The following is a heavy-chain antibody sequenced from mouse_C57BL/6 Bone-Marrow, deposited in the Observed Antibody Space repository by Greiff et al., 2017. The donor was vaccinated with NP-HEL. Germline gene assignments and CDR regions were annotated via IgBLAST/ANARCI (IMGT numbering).Heavy chain of an antibody. D-gene: IGHD1-1*01. Sequence: EVQLQQSGPELVKPGASVKISCKASGYTFTDYYMNWVKQSHGKSLEWIGDINPNNGGTSYNQKFKGKATLTVDKSSSTAYMELRSLTSEDSAVYYCVGTVVDWYFDVWGTGTTVTVSS. CDR2: INPNNGGT. V-gene: IGHV1-26*01. CDR1: GYTFTDYY. CDR3: VGTVVDWYFDV. J-gene: IGHJ1*03.